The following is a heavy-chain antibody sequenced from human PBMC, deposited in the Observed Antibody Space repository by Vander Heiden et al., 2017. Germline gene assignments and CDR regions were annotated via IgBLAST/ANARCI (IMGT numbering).Heavy chain of an antibody. CDR1: GGSISSFF. Sequence: QVQLQESGPGLVKPSETLSLTCNVPGGSISSFFWSWIRQPPGKGLEWIGHIYYGGSPTYNPSLQSRVTILLDTSKKQFSLKLSSVTAADTAVYYCARSRGYYYYYGMDVWGQGTTVTVSS. V-gene: IGHV4-59*08. CDR2: IYYGGSP. D-gene: IGHD3-10*01. J-gene: IGHJ6*02. CDR3: ARSRGYYYYYGMDV.